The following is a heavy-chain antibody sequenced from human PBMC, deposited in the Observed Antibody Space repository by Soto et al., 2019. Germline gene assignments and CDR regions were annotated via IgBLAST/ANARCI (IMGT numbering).Heavy chain of an antibody. CDR3: AHGTRISSYDY. V-gene: IGHV2-5*02. J-gene: IGHJ4*02. D-gene: IGHD2-15*01. CDR2: IYWDDDK. CDR1: GFSLSTSGVG. Sequence: QITLKESGPTLVKPTQTLTLTCTFSGFSLSTSGVGVGWIRQPPGKALEWLALIYWDDDKRYSPSLKSRLTXTXXTSKNQVVLTMTNMDPVDTATYYCAHGTRISSYDYWGQGTLVTVSS.